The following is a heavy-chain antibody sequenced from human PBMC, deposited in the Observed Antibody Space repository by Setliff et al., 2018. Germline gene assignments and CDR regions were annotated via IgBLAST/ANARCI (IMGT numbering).Heavy chain of an antibody. CDR3: ARRDNYCDSTGYSYYFDD. CDR2: IFSGGST. CDR1: GASTTTYY. D-gene: IGHD3-22*01. V-gene: IGHV4-59*08. Sequence: SETLSLTCAVSGASTTTYYWSWIRQPPGKGLEWIGYIFSGGSTKFNPPLKSRVTISVDTSKNQVSLRLVSVTAADTAMYYCARRDNYCDSTGYSYYFDDWGQGTLVTVSS. J-gene: IGHJ4*02.